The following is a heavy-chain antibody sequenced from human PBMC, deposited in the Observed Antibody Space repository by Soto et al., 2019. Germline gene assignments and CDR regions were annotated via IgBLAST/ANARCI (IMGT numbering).Heavy chain of an antibody. Sequence: QVQLQESGPGLVKPSETLSLTCTVSGGSISSYYWSWIRQPPGKGLEWIGYIYYSGSTNYNPSRKSRVTISVDTSKNQFSLKLSSVTAADTAVYYCARTITIFGRYFDYWGQGTLVTVSS. J-gene: IGHJ4*02. CDR3: ARTITIFGRYFDY. V-gene: IGHV4-59*01. CDR1: GGSISSYY. CDR2: IYYSGST. D-gene: IGHD3-3*01.